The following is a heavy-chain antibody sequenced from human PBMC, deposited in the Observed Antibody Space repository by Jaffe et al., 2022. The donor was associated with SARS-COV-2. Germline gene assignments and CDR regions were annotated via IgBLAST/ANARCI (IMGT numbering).Heavy chain of an antibody. D-gene: IGHD6-19*01. CDR3: AKELVSRWGGWYYYYYGMDV. J-gene: IGHJ6*02. Sequence: EVQLLESGGGLVQPGGSLRLSCAASGFTFSSYAMSWVRQAPGKGLEWVSAISGSGGSTYYADSVKGRFTISRDNSKNTLYLQMNSLRAEDTAVYYCAKELVSRWGGWYYYYYGMDVWGQGTTVTVSS. CDR2: ISGSGGST. V-gene: IGHV3-23*01. CDR1: GFTFSSYA.